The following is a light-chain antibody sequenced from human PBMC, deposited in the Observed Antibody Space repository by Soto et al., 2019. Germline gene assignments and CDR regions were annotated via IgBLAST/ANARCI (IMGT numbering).Light chain of an antibody. V-gene: IGLV2-14*01. CDR1: SSDVGGYNF. CDR2: ELT. Sequence: QSVLTQPASVSGSPGQSITISCTGTSSDVGGYNFVSWYQQHPGQAPKFTIYELTNRPSGVSTRFSGSKSGNTASLTTSGIHAEDEADYSCPSLTSRHTYVFGTGTKVTVL. CDR3: PSLTSRHTYV. J-gene: IGLJ1*01.